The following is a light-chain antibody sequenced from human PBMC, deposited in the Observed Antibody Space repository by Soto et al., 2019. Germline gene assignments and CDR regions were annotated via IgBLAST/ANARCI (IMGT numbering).Light chain of an antibody. V-gene: IGLV2-14*01. CDR3: VSYARRVASK. J-gene: IGLJ7*01. CDR1: SDDIGHYNS. CDR2: EVS. Sequence: QSALTQPASVSGTPGQSITISCTGTSDDIGHYNSVWWYQQQPAKAPKVMISEVSDRPSGISNRFSGSKSGNTGFLTISGLPAEHEADYYFVSYARRVASKFGG.